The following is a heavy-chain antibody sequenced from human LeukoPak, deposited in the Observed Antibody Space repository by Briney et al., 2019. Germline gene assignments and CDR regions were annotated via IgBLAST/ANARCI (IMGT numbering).Heavy chain of an antibody. V-gene: IGHV3-74*01. Sequence: GGSLRLSCAASGFTFSSYWIHWVRQAPGKGLVWVSRINSDGSGTTYADSVKGRFTISRDNAKNTLYLQMNSLRAEDTAVYDCARGGSSWSGYFQHWGQGTLVTVSS. CDR1: GFTFSSYW. CDR2: INSDGSGT. CDR3: ARGGSSWSGYFQH. J-gene: IGHJ1*01. D-gene: IGHD6-13*01.